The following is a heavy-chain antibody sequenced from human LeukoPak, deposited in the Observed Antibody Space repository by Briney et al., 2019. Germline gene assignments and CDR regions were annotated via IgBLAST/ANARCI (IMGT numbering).Heavy chain of an antibody. CDR2: INPNSGGT. D-gene: IGHD6-19*01. J-gene: IGHJ5*02. V-gene: IGHV1-2*02. CDR1: GYTFTGYY. CDR3: ARLSIAVAGPGPP. Sequence: ASVKVSCKASGYTFTGYYMHWVRQAPGQGLEWMGWINPNSGGTNYAQKFQGRVTMTRDTSISTAYMELSRLRSDDTAVYYCARLSIAVAGPGPPWGQGTLVTVSP.